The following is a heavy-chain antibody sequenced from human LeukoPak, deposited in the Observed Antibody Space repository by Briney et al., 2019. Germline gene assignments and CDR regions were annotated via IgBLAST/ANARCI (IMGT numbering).Heavy chain of an antibody. V-gene: IGHV3-53*01. Sequence: GGSPRLSCAASGFTVSSNYMSWVRQAPGKGLEWVSVIYSGGSTYYADSVKGRFTISRDNSKNTLYLQMNSLRAEDTAVYYCARVRDGYNTVGVGYYYYMDVWGKGTTVTVSS. CDR1: GFTVSSNY. J-gene: IGHJ6*03. CDR3: ARVRDGYNTVGVGYYYYMDV. CDR2: IYSGGST. D-gene: IGHD5-24*01.